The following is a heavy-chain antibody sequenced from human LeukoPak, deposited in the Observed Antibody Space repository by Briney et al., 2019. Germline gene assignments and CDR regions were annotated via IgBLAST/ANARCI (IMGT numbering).Heavy chain of an antibody. CDR3: ARVSGYYDSSGYYQYYFDY. D-gene: IGHD3-22*01. CDR2: IYTSGST. Sequence: SETLSLTYTVSGGSISSYYWSWIRQPAGKGLEWIGRIYTSGSTNYSPSLKSRVTMSVDTSKNQFSLKLSSVTAADTAVYYCARVSGYYDSSGYYQYYFDYWGQGTLVTVSS. V-gene: IGHV4-4*07. J-gene: IGHJ4*02. CDR1: GGSISSYY.